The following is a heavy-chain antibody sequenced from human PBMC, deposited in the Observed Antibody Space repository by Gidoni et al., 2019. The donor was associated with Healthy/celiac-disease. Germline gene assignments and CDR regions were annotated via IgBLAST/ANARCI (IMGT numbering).Heavy chain of an antibody. J-gene: IGHJ4*02. CDR1: GYSFTSYW. Sequence: EVQLVQSGAEVKKPGESLRISCKGSGYSFTSYWISWVRQMPGKGLEWMGRIYPSDSYTNYSPSFQGHVTISADKSISTAYLQWSSLKASDTAMYYCARHRGGTSSATPFDYWGQGTLVTVSS. CDR3: ARHRGGTSSATPFDY. CDR2: IYPSDSYT. D-gene: IGHD2-2*01. V-gene: IGHV5-10-1*01.